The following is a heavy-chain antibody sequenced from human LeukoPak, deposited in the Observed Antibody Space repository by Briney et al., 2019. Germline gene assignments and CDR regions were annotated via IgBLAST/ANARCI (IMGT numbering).Heavy chain of an antibody. D-gene: IGHD1-1*01. CDR1: GGSVSSYY. CDR2: IYYSGST. CDR3: ARLTQDRTGNRIAY. Sequence: SETLSLTCSVSGGSVSSYYWSWLRQPPGKGLEWIGYIYYSGSTNSNPSLKSRVTMSVDTSRNQFSLKLSSVTAADTAVYYCARLTQDRTGNRIAYCGQGTLVTVSS. V-gene: IGHV4-59*08. J-gene: IGHJ4*01.